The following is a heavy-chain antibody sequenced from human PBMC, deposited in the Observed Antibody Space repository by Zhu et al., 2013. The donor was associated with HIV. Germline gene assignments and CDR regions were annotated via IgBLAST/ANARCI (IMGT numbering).Heavy chain of an antibody. CDR2: ISAHNGKT. V-gene: IGHV1-18*01. CDR3: ARDWDGDYDNAIEYLQH. D-gene: IGHD4-17*01. CDR1: GYTFTNYG. J-gene: IGHJ1*01. Sequence: QVQLVQSGAEVKRPGASVKVSCKASGYTFTNYGISWVRQAPGQGLEWMGWISAHNGKTNYEEKFEGRVTMTTDTSTSTAYMDLRSLRSEDTAVYYCARDWDGDYDNAIEYLQHWGQGTRSSSRQ.